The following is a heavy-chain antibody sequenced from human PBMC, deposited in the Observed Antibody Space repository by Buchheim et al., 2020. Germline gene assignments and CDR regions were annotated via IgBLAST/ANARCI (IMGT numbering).Heavy chain of an antibody. CDR1: GFTFSSYG. Sequence: QVQLVESGGGVVQPGRSLRLSCAASGFTFSSYGMHWVRQAPGKGLEWVAVISYDGSNKYYADSVKGRFTIPRDNSKNTLYLQMNSLRAEDTAVYYCAKVGNYFQGIGMDVWGQGTT. CDR3: AKVGNYFQGIGMDV. J-gene: IGHJ6*02. CDR2: ISYDGSNK. D-gene: IGHD2/OR15-2a*01. V-gene: IGHV3-30*18.